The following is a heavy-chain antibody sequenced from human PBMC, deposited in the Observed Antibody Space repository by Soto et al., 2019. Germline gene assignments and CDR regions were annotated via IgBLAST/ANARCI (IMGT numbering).Heavy chain of an antibody. J-gene: IGHJ5*02. Sequence: PSETLSLTCTVSGDAIIRSDFYLGWVGQPPGKGLEWIGSIFYLGSSYYNPSLKSRVTMSVDTSKNQFSLRLRSVTAADTALYFCARHSLALSKHNWFDPRGQGIRVTVSS. CDR2: IFYLGSS. D-gene: IGHD3-3*02. CDR1: GDAIIRSDFY. CDR3: ARHSLALSKHNWFDP. V-gene: IGHV4-39*01.